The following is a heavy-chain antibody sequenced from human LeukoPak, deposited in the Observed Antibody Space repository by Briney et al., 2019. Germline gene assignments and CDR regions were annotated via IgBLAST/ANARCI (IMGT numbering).Heavy chain of an antibody. Sequence: GASVKVSCKASGYTFTSYAIHWVRQAPGQRLEWMGWISAGNGNTKYSQNFQGRVTFISNTSATTAFMELSSLRSEDTAVYYCARDDCSSTSCYPNWFDPWGQGTLVTVSS. D-gene: IGHD2-2*01. CDR2: ISAGNGNT. CDR3: ARDDCSSTSCYPNWFDP. J-gene: IGHJ5*02. V-gene: IGHV1-3*01. CDR1: GYTFTSYA.